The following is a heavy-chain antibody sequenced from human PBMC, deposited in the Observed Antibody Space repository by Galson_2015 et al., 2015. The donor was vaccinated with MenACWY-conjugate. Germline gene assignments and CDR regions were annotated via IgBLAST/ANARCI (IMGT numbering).Heavy chain of an antibody. Sequence: SLRLSCAASGFSFSSYGIHWVRQAPGKGLEWVAVIWHDGTNKYYADSVKGRFTISRDTSKSTAYLQMNSLRAEDTAMYYCFAINSGIDYWGQGTLVTVSS. CDR3: FAINSGIDY. V-gene: IGHV3-33*01. D-gene: IGHD1-26*01. CDR2: IWHDGTNK. J-gene: IGHJ4*02. CDR1: GFSFSSYG.